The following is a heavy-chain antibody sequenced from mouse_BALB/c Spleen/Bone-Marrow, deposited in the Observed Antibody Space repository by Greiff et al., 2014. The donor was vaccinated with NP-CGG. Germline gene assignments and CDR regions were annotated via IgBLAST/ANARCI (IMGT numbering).Heavy chain of an antibody. CDR2: IWADGST. V-gene: IGHV2-9*02. Sequence: ESGPGLGAPSQSLSITCTVSGFSLTSYGVQWGRQPPGKGLEWLGVIWADGSTNYNSALMSRLSIRKDNSKSQVFLKMNSLQTDDTAMYYCARITTATGAMDYWGQGTSVTVSS. CDR3: ARITTATGAMDY. CDR1: GFSLTSYG. J-gene: IGHJ4*01. D-gene: IGHD1-2*01.